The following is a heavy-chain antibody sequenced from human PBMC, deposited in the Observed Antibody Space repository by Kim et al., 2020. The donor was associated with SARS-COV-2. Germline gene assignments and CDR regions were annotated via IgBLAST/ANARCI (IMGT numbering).Heavy chain of an antibody. V-gene: IGHV1-46*01. CDR3: ARDRGIAGATTGFSYFDY. CDR1: GYTFTSYY. D-gene: IGHD1-26*01. Sequence: ASVKVSCKASGYTFTSYYMHWVRQAPGQGLEWMGIINPSGGSTSYAQKFQGRVTMTRDTSTSTVYMELSSLRSEDTAVYYCARDRGIAGATTGFSYFDYWGQGTLVTVSS. CDR2: INPSGGST. J-gene: IGHJ4*02.